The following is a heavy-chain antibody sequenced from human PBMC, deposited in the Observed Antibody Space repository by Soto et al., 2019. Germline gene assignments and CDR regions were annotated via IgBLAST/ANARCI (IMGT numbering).Heavy chain of an antibody. CDR1: GFTFSSYA. CDR3: TRRQLDATAYYYYGMDV. Sequence: PGGSLRLSCAASGFTFSSYAMSWVRQAPGKGLEWVSAISGSGGSTYYADSVKGRFTISRDNSKNTLYLQMNSLRAEDTAVYYCTRRQLDATAYYYYGMDVWGQGTTVTVSS. CDR2: ISGSGGST. D-gene: IGHD1-1*01. J-gene: IGHJ6*02. V-gene: IGHV3-23*01.